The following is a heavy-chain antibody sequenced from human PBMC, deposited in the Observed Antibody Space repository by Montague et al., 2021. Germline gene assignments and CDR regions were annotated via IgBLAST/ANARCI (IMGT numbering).Heavy chain of an antibody. Sequence: SETLSLTCAVSGGSTTTSNYYWGWIRQPLGKGLEWIGSVYYRGSTYYNPSLKSRVTILIDTSKKKFSLKLTSVIAADTAVYFCARQTVVSPHFDYWGQGTRVTVSS. CDR2: VYYRGST. J-gene: IGHJ4*02. CDR1: GGSTTTSNYY. D-gene: IGHD4-23*01. CDR3: ARQTVVSPHFDY. V-gene: IGHV4-39*01.